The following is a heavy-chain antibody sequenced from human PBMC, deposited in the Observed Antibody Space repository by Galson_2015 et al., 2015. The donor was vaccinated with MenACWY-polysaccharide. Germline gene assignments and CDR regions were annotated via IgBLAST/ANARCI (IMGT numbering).Heavy chain of an antibody. CDR3: ASGYCGRTFCSPPFDY. CDR1: GFTFSSNA. Sequence: SLRLSCAASGFTFSSNAMHWVRQAPGKGLEWVAVISYDGSNKYYADSVKGRFTISRDNSKNTLYLQMNSLRAEDTAVYYCASGYCGRTFCSPPFDYWRPGTLVTASA. D-gene: IGHD2-2*01. CDR2: ISYDGSNK. V-gene: IGHV3-30-3*01. J-gene: IGHJ4*02.